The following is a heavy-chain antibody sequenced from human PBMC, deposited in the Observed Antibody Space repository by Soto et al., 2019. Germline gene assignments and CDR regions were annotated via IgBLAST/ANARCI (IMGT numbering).Heavy chain of an antibody. J-gene: IGHJ5*02. D-gene: IGHD3-16*02. Sequence: SQTLSLTCTVSWGSSSSLSCCRVFIRQPPGKGLEWIGKIYHSGSTNYNPSLKSRVTISVDKSKNQFSLKLSSVTAADTAVYYCARASNYDYIWGSYRNWFDPWGQGTLVTVSS. CDR1: WGSSSSLSCC. V-gene: IGHV4-39*07. CDR3: ARASNYDYIWGSYRNWFDP. CDR2: IYHSGST.